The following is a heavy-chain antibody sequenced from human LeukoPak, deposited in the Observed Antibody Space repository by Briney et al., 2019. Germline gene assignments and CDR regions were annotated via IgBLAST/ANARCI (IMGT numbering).Heavy chain of an antibody. D-gene: IGHD2-15*01. CDR3: ARAHRVVVAATEHDAFDI. J-gene: IGHJ3*02. V-gene: IGHV4-39*01. Sequence: SETLSLTCTVSGGSISSSSYYWGWIRQPPGKGLEWIGSIYYSGSTYYNPSLKSRVTISVDTSKNQFSLKLSSVTAADTAVYYCARAHRVVVAATEHDAFDIWGQGTMVTVSS. CDR2: IYYSGST. CDR1: GGSISSSSYY.